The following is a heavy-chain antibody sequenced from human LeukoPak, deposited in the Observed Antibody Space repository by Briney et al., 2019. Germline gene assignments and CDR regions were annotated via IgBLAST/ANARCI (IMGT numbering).Heavy chain of an antibody. V-gene: IGHV4-4*09. J-gene: IGHJ4*02. D-gene: IGHD6-19*01. Sequence: SETLSLIRTTSGAPISRFFWSWVRQPPGKGLEWIGNIYNGVPTFFNPSLKSRVSISVDTSKGQFSLQLASVTAADTAVYYCVQSTGWPGFDYWGQGILVTVSS. CDR3: VQSTGWPGFDY. CDR1: GAPISRFF. CDR2: IYNGVPT.